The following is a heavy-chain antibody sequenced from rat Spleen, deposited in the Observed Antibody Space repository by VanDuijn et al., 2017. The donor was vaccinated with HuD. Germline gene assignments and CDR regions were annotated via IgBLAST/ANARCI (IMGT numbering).Heavy chain of an antibody. CDR2: ISTGGGNT. CDR3: ATHGTMAARSGYYFDY. J-gene: IGHJ2*01. D-gene: IGHD1-2*01. V-gene: IGHV5S13*01. Sequence: EVQLVESGGGLVQPGRSLKLSCVVSGFTFSSFPMAWVRQAPTKGLEWVASISTGGGNTYYRDSVKGRFTISRDNAKNTLYLQMDSLRSEDTATYYCATHGTMAARSGYYFDYWGQGIMVTVSS. CDR1: GFTFSSFP.